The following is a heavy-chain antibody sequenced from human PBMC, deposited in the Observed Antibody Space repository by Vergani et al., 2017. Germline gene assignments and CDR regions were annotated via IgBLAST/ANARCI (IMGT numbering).Heavy chain of an antibody. CDR3: ASDTHSGQRADR. Sequence: QVQLVQSGAEVKKPGASVKVSCKASGYTFTSYYMHWVRQAPGQGLEWMGIINPSGGSTSYAQKFQGSVTMTRDTSTSTVYMELSSLRSEDTAVYYCASDTHSGQRADRWGQGILVTVTS. D-gene: IGHD6-19*01. V-gene: IGHV1-46*01. J-gene: IGHJ5*02. CDR2: INPSGGST. CDR1: GYTFTSYY.